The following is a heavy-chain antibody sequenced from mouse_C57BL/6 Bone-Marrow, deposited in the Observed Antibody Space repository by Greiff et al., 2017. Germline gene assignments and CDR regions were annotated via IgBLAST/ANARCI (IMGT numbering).Heavy chain of an antibody. CDR2: IYPRSGNT. V-gene: IGHV1-81*01. Sequence: QVQLQQSGAELARPGASVKLSCKASGYTFTSYGISWVKQRTGQGLEWIGEIYPRSGNTYYNEKFTGKATLTADKSSSTAYMELRSLTSEDSAFYFCAILYDGYYDLAWFAYWGQGTLVTVSA. CDR1: GYTFTSYG. D-gene: IGHD2-3*01. CDR3: AILYDGYYDLAWFAY. J-gene: IGHJ3*01.